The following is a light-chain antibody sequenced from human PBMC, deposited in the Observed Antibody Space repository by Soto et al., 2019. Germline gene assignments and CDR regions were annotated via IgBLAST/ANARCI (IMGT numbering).Light chain of an antibody. Sequence: DIQMTQSPSTLSASVGDRVTVTCRASQSISSWLAWYQQKPGKAPKIMIYAASSLQGGVPSRFSGSGSGTEFTLTISSLQPEDFATYYCQQASSFPPTFGQRTRLEIK. CDR3: QQASSFPPT. CDR2: AAS. J-gene: IGKJ5*01. V-gene: IGKV1-12*01. CDR1: QSISSW.